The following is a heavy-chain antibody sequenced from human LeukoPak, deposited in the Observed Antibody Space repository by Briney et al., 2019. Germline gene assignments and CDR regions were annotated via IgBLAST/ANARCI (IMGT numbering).Heavy chain of an antibody. CDR2: INHSGST. D-gene: IGHD5-12*01. CDR3: ARGRWLRYYYYGMDV. J-gene: IGHJ6*02. CDR1: GGSFSGHY. Sequence: SETLSLTCAVYGGSFSGHYWSWIRQPPGKGLEWIGEINHSGSTNYNPSLKSRVTISVDTSKNQFSLKLSSVTAADTAVYYCARGRWLRYYYYGMDVWGQGTTVTVSS. V-gene: IGHV4-34*01.